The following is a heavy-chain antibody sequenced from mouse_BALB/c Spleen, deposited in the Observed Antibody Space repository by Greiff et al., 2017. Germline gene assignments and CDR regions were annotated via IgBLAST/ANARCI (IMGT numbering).Heavy chain of an antibody. V-gene: IGHV2-2*02. D-gene: IGHD2-2*01. CDR2: IRSGGST. Sequence: VQLVESGPGLVQPSQSLSITCTVSGFSLTSYGVPWVRQSPGKGLEWLGVIRSGGSTDYNAAFISRLSIIKDNSKSQVFFKMNSLQANDTAIYYCARNDGYGYPFAYWGQGTLVTVSA. CDR3: ARNDGYGYPFAY. CDR1: GFSLTSYG. J-gene: IGHJ3*01.